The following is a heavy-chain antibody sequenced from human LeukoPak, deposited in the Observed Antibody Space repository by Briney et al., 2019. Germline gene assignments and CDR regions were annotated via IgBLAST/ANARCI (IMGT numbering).Heavy chain of an antibody. D-gene: IGHD3-3*01. J-gene: IGHJ4*02. V-gene: IGHV4-34*01. CDR2: INHSGST. CDR3: ARGPYYDFWSGYLDY. Sequence: SETLSLTCAVYGGSLSGYYWSWIRQPPGKGLEWIGEINHSGSTNYNPSLKSRVTISVDTSKNQFSLKLSSVTAADTAVYYCARGPYYDFWSGYLDYWGQGTLVTVSS. CDR1: GGSLSGYY.